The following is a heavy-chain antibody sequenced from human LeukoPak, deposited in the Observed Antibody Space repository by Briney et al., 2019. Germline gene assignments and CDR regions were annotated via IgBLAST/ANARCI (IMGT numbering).Heavy chain of an antibody. J-gene: IGHJ4*02. CDR1: GGSISSCSYY. CDR3: ASPTPAGTRLRFIDY. D-gene: IGHD6-19*01. V-gene: IGHV4-39*07. Sequence: SDTLSLICTVSGGSISSCSYYWGWIRQPPGKRLEWIGSIYYSGGTYYNPSLKSRVTISVDTSKNQFSQKLSSVTAADTAVYYCASPTPAGTRLRFIDYWGQGALVTVSS. CDR2: IYYSGGT.